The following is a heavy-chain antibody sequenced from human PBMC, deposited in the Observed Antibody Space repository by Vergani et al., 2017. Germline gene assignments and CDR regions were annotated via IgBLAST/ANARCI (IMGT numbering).Heavy chain of an antibody. CDR1: GGSFSGYY. V-gene: IGHV4-59*10. Sequence: QVQLQQWGAGLLKPSETLSLTCAVYGGSFSGYYWSWIRQPAGKGLEWIGRIYTSGSTNYNPSLKSRVTISVDTSKNQFSLKLSSVTAADTAVYYCARVRSDWLFRDYYMDVWGKGTTVTVSS. J-gene: IGHJ6*03. D-gene: IGHD3-9*01. CDR2: IYTSGST. CDR3: ARVRSDWLFRDYYMDV.